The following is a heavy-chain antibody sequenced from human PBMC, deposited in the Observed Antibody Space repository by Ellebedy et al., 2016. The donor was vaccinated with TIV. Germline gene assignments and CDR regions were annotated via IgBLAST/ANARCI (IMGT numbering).Heavy chain of an antibody. Sequence: SVKVSCXASGGTFSSYAISWVRQAPGQGLEWMGGIIPIFGTANYAQKFQGRVTITADESTSTAYMELSSLRSEDTAVYYCARGGSAFVGLLWFGEFSPNWFDPWGQGTLVTVSS. CDR2: IIPIFGTA. J-gene: IGHJ5*02. CDR1: GGTFSSYA. D-gene: IGHD3-10*01. CDR3: ARGGSAFVGLLWFGEFSPNWFDP. V-gene: IGHV1-69*13.